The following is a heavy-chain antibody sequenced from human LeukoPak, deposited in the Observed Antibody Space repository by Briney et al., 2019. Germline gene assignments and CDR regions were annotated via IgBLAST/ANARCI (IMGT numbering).Heavy chain of an antibody. V-gene: IGHV3-23*01. CDR2: ISGSGGST. CDR3: AKVLSNYFDY. CDR1: GFTFSNYA. J-gene: IGHJ4*02. Sequence: GGSLRLSCAASGFTFSNYAMSWVRQAPGKGLEWVSGISGSGGSTYNTDSVKGRFTISRDSSKNTLYLQMNSLRAEDTAVYYCAKVLSNYFDYWGQGTLVTVSS. D-gene: IGHD2/OR15-2a*01.